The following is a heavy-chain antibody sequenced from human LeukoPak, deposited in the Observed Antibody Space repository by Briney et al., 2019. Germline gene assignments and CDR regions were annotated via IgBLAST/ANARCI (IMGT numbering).Heavy chain of an antibody. CDR1: GFTFDDYG. CDR3: ARAPAPHYVWGSYRPYYFDY. J-gene: IGHJ4*02. CDR2: INWNGGST. D-gene: IGHD3-16*02. V-gene: IGHV3-20*04. Sequence: GGSLRLSCAASGFTFDDYGMSWVRQAPGKGLEWVSGINWNGGSTGYADSVKGRFTISRDNAKNSLYLQMNSLRAEDTALYYCARAPAPHYVWGSYRPYYFDYWGQGTLVTVSS.